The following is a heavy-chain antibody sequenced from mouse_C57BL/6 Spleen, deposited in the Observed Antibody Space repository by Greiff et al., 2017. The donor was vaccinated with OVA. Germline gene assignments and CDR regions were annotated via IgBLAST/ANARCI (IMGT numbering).Heavy chain of an antibody. Sequence: VQLQQPGAELVRPGSSVKLSCKASGYTFTSYWMDWVKQRPGQGLEWIGNIYPSDSETHYNQKFKDKATLTVDKSSSTAYMQLSSLTSEDSAGYYCARGSGNYYGSSYGYFDVWGTGTTVTVSS. CDR3: ARGSGNYYGSSYGYFDV. CDR1: GYTFTSYW. J-gene: IGHJ1*03. CDR2: IYPSDSET. V-gene: IGHV1-61*01. D-gene: IGHD1-1*01.